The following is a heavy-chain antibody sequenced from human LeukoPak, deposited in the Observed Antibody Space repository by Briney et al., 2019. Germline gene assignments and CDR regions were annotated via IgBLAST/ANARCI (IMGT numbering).Heavy chain of an antibody. CDR2: ISGDGTIK. V-gene: IGHV3-74*03. CDR3: SRSQFDY. Sequence: GGPLRLSCEPSGFPFSSYWMLWVCQAPGKGLVWVSRISGDGTIKTYADFVRGRFTISRDNTKNILYLQMNSLRVEDTAIYFCSRSQFDYWGQGVLVTVSS. J-gene: IGHJ4*02. CDR1: GFPFSSYW.